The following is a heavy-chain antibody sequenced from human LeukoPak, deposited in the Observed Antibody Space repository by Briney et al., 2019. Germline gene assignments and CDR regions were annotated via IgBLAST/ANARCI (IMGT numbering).Heavy chain of an antibody. CDR3: AKGATGFDY. CDR1: GFTFSSYG. V-gene: IGHV3-30*18. CDR2: ISYDGSNK. J-gene: IGHJ4*02. D-gene: IGHD1-26*01. Sequence: GRSLRLSCAASGFTFSSYGMHWARQAPGKGLEWVAVISYDGSNKYYADSVKGRFTISRDNSKNTLYLQMNSLRAEDTAVYYCAKGATGFDYWGQGTLVTVSS.